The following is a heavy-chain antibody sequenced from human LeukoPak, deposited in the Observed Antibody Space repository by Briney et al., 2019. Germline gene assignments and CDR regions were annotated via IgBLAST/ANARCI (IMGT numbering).Heavy chain of an antibody. J-gene: IGHJ2*01. V-gene: IGHV4-61*01. Sequence: SETLSLTCTVSGGSVSNGSYYWSWIRQPPGKGLEWIGNMHYSGSSNYNPSLKSRVTISVDSSMNQFSLLLTSATAADAAVYYCARDSLLRGSGWDYWYFDLWGRGTLVTVSS. CDR2: MHYSGSS. CDR1: GGSVSNGSYY. D-gene: IGHD6-25*01. CDR3: ARDSLLRGSGWDYWYFDL.